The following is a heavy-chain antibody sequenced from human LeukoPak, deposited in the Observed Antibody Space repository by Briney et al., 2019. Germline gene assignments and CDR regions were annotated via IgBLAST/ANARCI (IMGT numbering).Heavy chain of an antibody. CDR3: ARDQTPFV. J-gene: IGHJ4*02. CDR1: GFTFSSYG. CDR2: ISSSSDYI. Sequence: GGSLRLSCAASGFTFSSYGMSWVRQAPGKGLEWVSSISSSSDYIYYADSVKGRFTISRDNAKNSLYLQMNSLRAEDTAVYYCARDQTPFVWGQGTLVTVSS. V-gene: IGHV3-21*01.